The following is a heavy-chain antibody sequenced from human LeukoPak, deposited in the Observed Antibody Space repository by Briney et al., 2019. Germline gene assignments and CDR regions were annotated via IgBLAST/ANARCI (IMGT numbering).Heavy chain of an antibody. V-gene: IGHV3-66*02. Sequence: GGSLRLSCAASGFTVSGHYKRWVRQAPGKGLEWVSVIHSGGTAYYADSVKGRFTISRDNSKNTLFLQLNSLRPEDTALYYCARGGLGGEALEVWGQGTMVTVSS. CDR2: IHSGGTA. CDR3: ARGGLGGEALEV. D-gene: IGHD3-16*01. J-gene: IGHJ3*01. CDR1: GFTVSGHY.